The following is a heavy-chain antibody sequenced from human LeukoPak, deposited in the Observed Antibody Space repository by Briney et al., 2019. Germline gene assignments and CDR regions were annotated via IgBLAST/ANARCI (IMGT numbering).Heavy chain of an antibody. CDR2: ISGSGGNT. V-gene: IGHV3-23*01. D-gene: IGHD1-26*01. CDR3: ARYSGSYEVNYYYYYGMDV. CDR1: GFTFSSYA. J-gene: IGHJ6*02. Sequence: GGSLRLSCAASGFTFSSYAMSWVRQAPGKGLEWVSTISGSGGNTYYADSVKGRFTISRDSSKNSLYLQMNSLRAEDTAVYYCARYSGSYEVNYYYYYGMDVWGQGTTVTVSS.